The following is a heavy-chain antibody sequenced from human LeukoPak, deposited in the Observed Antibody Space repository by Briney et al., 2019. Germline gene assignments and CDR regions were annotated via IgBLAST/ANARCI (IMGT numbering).Heavy chain of an antibody. CDR3: VTAPMSTPTPPS. CDR2: ISSSGSTI. D-gene: IGHD4-17*01. V-gene: IGHV3-48*03. J-gene: IGHJ5*02. Sequence: PGGSLTLSCVSSGFTFSSYEMNWVRQAPGKGLGWVSYISSSGSTIHYADSVKGRFTISRDNAKNSLFLQISSLRAEDTAVYYCVTAPMSTPTPPSWGQGALVTVSS. CDR1: GFTFSSYE.